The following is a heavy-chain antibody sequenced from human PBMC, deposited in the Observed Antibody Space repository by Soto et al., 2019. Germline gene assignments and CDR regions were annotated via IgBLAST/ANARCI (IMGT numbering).Heavy chain of an antibody. J-gene: IGHJ4*02. CDR2: IYYSGST. V-gene: IGHV4-59*01. CDR1: VGSISSYY. CDR3: ARGFEYSGYDFDY. Sequence: SETLSLTCTVSVGSISSYYWSWIRQPPGKGLEWIGYIYYSGSTNYNPSLKSRVTISVDTSKNQFSLKLSSVTAADTAVYYCARGFEYSGYDFDYWGQGTLVTVSS. D-gene: IGHD5-12*01.